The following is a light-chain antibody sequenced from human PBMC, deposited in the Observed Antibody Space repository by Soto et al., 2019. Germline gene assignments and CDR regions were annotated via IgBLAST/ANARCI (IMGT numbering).Light chain of an antibody. J-gene: IGLJ1*01. CDR3: SSYAGSTNIV. CDR2: EVY. CDR1: SSDVGSSNF. V-gene: IGLV2-8*01. Sequence: QSVLTQPPSASGSPGQSVTISCTGTSSDVGSSNFVSWYQQHPGKAPKLLIYEVYKRPSGVPDRFSGSKSGNTASLTVSGLQADDEADYYCSSYAGSTNIVFGIGTQLTVL.